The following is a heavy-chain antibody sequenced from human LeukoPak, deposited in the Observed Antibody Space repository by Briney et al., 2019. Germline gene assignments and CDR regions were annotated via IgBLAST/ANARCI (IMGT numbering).Heavy chain of an antibody. CDR2: IIPIFGTA. CDR3: ACHDFWSGPDAFDI. J-gene: IGHJ3*02. Sequence: SVKVSCKASGGTFSSYAISWVRQAPGQGLEWMGGIIPIFGTANYAQKFQGRVTITADESTSTAYMELSSLRSEDTAVYYCACHDFWSGPDAFDIWGQGTMVTVSS. V-gene: IGHV1-69*13. D-gene: IGHD3-3*01. CDR1: GGTFSSYA.